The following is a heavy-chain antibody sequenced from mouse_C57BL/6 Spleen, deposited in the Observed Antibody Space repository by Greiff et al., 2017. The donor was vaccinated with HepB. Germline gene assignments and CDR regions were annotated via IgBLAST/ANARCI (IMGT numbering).Heavy chain of an antibody. Sequence: EVKLQESGPGLVKPSQSLSLTCSVPGYSITSGYYWNWIRQFPGNKLEWMGYISYDGSNNYNPSLKNRISITRDTSKNQFFLKLNSVTTEDTATYYCAREEDWYFDVWGTGTTVTVSS. V-gene: IGHV3-6*01. CDR1: GYSITSGYY. CDR2: ISYDGSN. J-gene: IGHJ1*03. CDR3: AREEDWYFDV.